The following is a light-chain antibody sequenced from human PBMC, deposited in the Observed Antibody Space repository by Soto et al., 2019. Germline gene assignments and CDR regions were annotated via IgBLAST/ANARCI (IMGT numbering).Light chain of an antibody. CDR3: QSYDGSLSGGV. CDR2: GNS. V-gene: IGLV1-40*01. CDR1: SSNIGAGYD. J-gene: IGLJ2*01. Sequence: QPVLTQPPSVSGAPGQRVTISCTGSSSNIGAGYDVHWYQQLPGTAPKLLIYGNSNRPSGVPDRFSGSKSGTSASLAITGLQAEDEADYYCQSYDGSLSGGVFGGGTKLTVL.